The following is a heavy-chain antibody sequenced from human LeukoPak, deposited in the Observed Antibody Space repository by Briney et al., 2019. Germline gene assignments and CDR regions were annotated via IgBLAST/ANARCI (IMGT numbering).Heavy chain of an antibody. V-gene: IGHV3-7*01. CDR1: GFTFSIYW. J-gene: IGHJ3*02. Sequence: GGSVTLSCAASGFTFSIYWMSWVRQAPGKGLEWVGNIKQDGSEKYYVGSVKGRFTISRDNAKNSLDLLVLSLRAEDRAVYYCTRSDCSGGGCYSVRAFDIWGQGTMVAVSS. D-gene: IGHD2-15*01. CDR2: IKQDGSEK. CDR3: TRSDCSGGGCYSVRAFDI.